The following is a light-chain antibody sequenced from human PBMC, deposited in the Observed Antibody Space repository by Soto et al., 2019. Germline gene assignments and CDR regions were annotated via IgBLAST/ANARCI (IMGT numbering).Light chain of an antibody. CDR1: QSVSSSY. CDR2: GAS. CDR3: QQYGRSSWT. V-gene: IGKV3-20*01. Sequence: ESVLTQSPGTLSLSPGESATLSCRASQSVSSSYLAWYQQKPGQAPRLLIYGASSRATGIPARFSGSGSGTDFTLTISRLEPEDFAGYYCQQYGRSSWTFGQGTKVEI. J-gene: IGKJ1*01.